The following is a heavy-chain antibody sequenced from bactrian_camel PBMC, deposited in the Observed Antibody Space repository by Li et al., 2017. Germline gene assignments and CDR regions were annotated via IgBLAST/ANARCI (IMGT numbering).Heavy chain of an antibody. Sequence: DVQLVESGGGSVQAGGSLRLSCAASGFTVDDADMAWYRQVPGRECELVSDIYRDGSTEYADSVKGRFTISQDRDENTLILQMNSLKPEDTAIYTCAADPYTDYGPLSPLEYTYWGQGTQVTVS. CDR2: IYRDGST. CDR1: GFTVDDAD. D-gene: IGHD4*01. V-gene: IGHV3S66*01. J-gene: IGHJ4*01. CDR3: AADPYTDYGPLSPLEYTY.